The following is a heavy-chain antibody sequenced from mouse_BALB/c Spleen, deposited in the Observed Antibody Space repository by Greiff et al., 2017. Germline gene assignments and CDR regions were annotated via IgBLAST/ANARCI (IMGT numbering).Heavy chain of an antibody. CDR3: ARWGGNYYFDS. Sequence: EVKLVESGGGLVQPGGSRKLSCAASGFTFSSFGMHWVRQAPEKGLEWVAYISSGSSTIYYADTVKGRFTISRDNPKNTLFLQMTSLRSEDTAMYYCARWGGNYYFDSWGQGTTLTVSA. CDR1: GFTFSSFG. V-gene: IGHV5-17*02. J-gene: IGHJ2*01. CDR2: ISSGSSTI. D-gene: IGHD2-1*01.